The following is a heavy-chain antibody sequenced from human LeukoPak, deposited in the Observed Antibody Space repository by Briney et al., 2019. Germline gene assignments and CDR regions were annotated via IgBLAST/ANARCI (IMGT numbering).Heavy chain of an antibody. D-gene: IGHD4-23*01. J-gene: IGHJ4*02. Sequence: PSETLSLTCTVSGGSISSSSYYWGWIRQPPGKGLEWIVSIYYSGSTYYNPSLKSRVTISVDTSKNQFSLKLSSVTAADTAVYYCASEAVGLDYWGQGTLVTVSS. CDR2: IYYSGST. CDR1: GGSISSSSYY. V-gene: IGHV4-39*01. CDR3: ASEAVGLDY.